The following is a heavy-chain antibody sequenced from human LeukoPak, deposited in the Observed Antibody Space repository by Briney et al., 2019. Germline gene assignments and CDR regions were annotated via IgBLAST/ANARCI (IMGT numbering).Heavy chain of an antibody. V-gene: IGHV6-1*01. CDR3: TREVESAFDY. CDR1: GDSVSRNSAA. Sequence: SQTLSLTCAISGDSVSRNSAAWHWVRQSPSRGLEWLARTYYRSKWYNDYAVSLKSRVTINPDTSKNHFSLHLNSVTPEDTAVYYCTREVESAFDYWGQGTLVTVSS. D-gene: IGHD1-1*01. CDR2: TYYRSKWYN. J-gene: IGHJ4*02.